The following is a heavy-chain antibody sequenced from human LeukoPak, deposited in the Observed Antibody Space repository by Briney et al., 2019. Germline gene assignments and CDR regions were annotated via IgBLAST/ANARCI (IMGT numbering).Heavy chain of an antibody. J-gene: IGHJ3*02. Sequence: SETLSLTCTVSGGSISSSSYYWGWIRQPPGKGLEWIGSIYYSGSTYYNPSLKSRVTISVDTSKNQFSLKLSSVTAADTAVYYCARAPTDYDYVWGSYRYPWGAFDIWGQGTMVTVSS. V-gene: IGHV4-39*01. CDR2: IYYSGST. CDR1: GGSISSSSYY. D-gene: IGHD3-16*02. CDR3: ARAPTDYDYVWGSYRYPWGAFDI.